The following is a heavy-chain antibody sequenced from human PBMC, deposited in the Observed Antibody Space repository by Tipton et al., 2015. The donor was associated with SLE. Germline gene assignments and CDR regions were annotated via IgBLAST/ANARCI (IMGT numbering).Heavy chain of an antibody. CDR2: VHHSGST. CDR3: ARHGRADGYNRFFEY. CDR1: GYSISSGYR. V-gene: IGHV4-38-2*01. J-gene: IGHJ4*02. Sequence: TLSLTCSVSGYSISSGYRWGWIRQSPGKGLEWIGSVHHSGSTDSNPSLKSRVTISVDTSRNQFSLKLNSVTAADTAVYYCARHGRADGYNRFFEYWGQGTLVTVSS. D-gene: IGHD5-24*01.